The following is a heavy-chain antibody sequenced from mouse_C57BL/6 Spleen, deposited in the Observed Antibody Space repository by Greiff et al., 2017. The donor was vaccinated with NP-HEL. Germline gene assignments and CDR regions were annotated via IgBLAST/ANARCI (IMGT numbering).Heavy chain of an antibody. Sequence: VQLQQSGPELVKPGASVKIPCKASGYTFTDYNMDWVKQSHGKSLEWIGDINPNNGGPIYNQKFKGKATLTVDKSSSTAYMELRSLTSEDTAVYYCARRGLYYGSSYVRFAYWGQGTLVTVSA. D-gene: IGHD1-1*01. CDR1: GYTFTDYN. CDR3: ARRGLYYGSSYVRFAY. V-gene: IGHV1-18*01. CDR2: INPNNGGP. J-gene: IGHJ3*01.